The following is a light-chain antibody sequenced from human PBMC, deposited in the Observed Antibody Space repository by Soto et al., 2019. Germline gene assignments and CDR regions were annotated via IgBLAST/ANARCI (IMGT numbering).Light chain of an antibody. Sequence: DIVLTQSPGTLSLSPGERATLSCRASQTVSSSYLAWYQQQPGQAPSLLIHGASTRATGIPERFSGSGSGTDVTLTISSLEPEDFAVYYCQQYDSSRYTCGQGTKLEIK. CDR3: QQYDSSRYT. J-gene: IGKJ1*01. CDR2: GAS. V-gene: IGKV3-20*01. CDR1: QTVSSSY.